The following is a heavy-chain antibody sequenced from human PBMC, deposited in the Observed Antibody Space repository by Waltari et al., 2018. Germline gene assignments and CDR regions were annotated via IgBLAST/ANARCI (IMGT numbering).Heavy chain of an antibody. CDR1: GFTFSTYW. CDR2: IKQDGSEN. Sequence: EVQLVESGGGLVQPGGSLRLSCAASGFTFSTYWMSRVRQAPGKGLEWVANIKQDGSENYYVDSVKGRFTFSRDNAKNSLYLQMNSLRAEDTAVYYCARPYASGWYINFDYWGQGTLVTVSS. D-gene: IGHD6-19*01. V-gene: IGHV3-7*01. J-gene: IGHJ4*02. CDR3: ARPYASGWYINFDY.